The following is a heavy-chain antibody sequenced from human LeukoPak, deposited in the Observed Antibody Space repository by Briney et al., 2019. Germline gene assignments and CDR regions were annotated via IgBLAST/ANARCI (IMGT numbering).Heavy chain of an antibody. D-gene: IGHD3-22*01. CDR1: GFTFSDYY. V-gene: IGHV3-11*01. Sequence: GGSLRLSCAASGFTFSDYYMSWIRQAPGKGLEWVSYISSSGSTIYYADSVKGRFTISRDNAKNSLYLQMNSLRAEDTAVYYCARDEMYYYDSSGLDYWGQGTLVTVSS. CDR2: ISSSGSTI. J-gene: IGHJ4*02. CDR3: ARDEMYYYDSSGLDY.